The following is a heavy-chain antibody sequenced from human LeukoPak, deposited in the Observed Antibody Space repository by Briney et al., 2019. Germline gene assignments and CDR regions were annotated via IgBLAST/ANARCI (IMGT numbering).Heavy chain of an antibody. CDR3: ARVLSYYDSSGSYGDWYFDL. V-gene: IGHV3-48*03. CDR2: IRSSYRPI. J-gene: IGHJ2*01. D-gene: IGHD3-22*01. CDR1: GFTFSTYE. Sequence: GGSLRLSCAASGFTFSTYEMNWVRQAPGRGLEWVSYIRSSYRPIYYAASVKGRFTISRDNAQNSLYLQMNSLRAEDTAVYYCARVLSYYDSSGSYGDWYFDLWGRGTLATVSS.